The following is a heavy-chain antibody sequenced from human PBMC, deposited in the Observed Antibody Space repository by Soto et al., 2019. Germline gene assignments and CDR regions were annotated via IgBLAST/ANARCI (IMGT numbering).Heavy chain of an antibody. CDR2: ISYDGSNK. Sequence: GGSLRLSCAASGFTFSSYGMHWVRQAPGKGLEWVAVISYDGSNKYYADSVKGRFTISRDNSKNTLYLQMNSLRAEDTAVYYCAKVVVVATIYYYYYGMDVWGQGATVTVSS. CDR3: AKVVVVATIYYYYYGMDV. D-gene: IGHD5-12*01. V-gene: IGHV3-30*18. CDR1: GFTFSSYG. J-gene: IGHJ6*02.